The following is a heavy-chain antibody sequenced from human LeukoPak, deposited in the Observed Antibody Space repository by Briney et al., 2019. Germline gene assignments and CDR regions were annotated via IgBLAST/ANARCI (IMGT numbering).Heavy chain of an antibody. CDR3: ARVSTSYFDY. V-gene: IGHV4-4*02. CDR2: IYHSGST. CDR1: GGSIGSDNW. J-gene: IGHJ4*02. Sequence: ASETLSLTCAVSGGSIGSDNWWTWVRQPPGKGLEWIGEIYHSGSTNYNPSLKSRVTISVDKSKNQFSLKLSSVTAADTAVYYCARVSTSYFDYWGQGTLVTVSS.